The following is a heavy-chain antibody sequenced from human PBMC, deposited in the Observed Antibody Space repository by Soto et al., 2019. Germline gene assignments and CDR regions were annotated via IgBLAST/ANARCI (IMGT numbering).Heavy chain of an antibody. CDR1: GFTFSSYG. D-gene: IGHD5-12*01. CDR2: IWYDGSNK. Sequence: QVQLVESGGGVVQPGRSLRLSCAASGFTFSSYGMHWVRQAPGKGLEWVAVIWYDGSNKYYADSVKGRFTISRDNSKNTVYLQMNSLREEDTAVYYCARVGLHAPKRSSGFDPDSCYGMDVWGQGTMVTVSS. CDR3: ARVGLHAPKRSSGFDPDSCYGMDV. J-gene: IGHJ6*02. V-gene: IGHV3-33*01.